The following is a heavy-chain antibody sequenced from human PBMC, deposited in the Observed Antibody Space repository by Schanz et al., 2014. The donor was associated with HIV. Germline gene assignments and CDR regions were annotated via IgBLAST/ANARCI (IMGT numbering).Heavy chain of an antibody. J-gene: IGHJ6*02. CDR3: ARGARYGMDV. CDR1: GYIFTSNG. CDR2: ISAYNGKT. V-gene: IGHV1-18*01. Sequence: QAQLVQSGAEMKKPGASVRVSCKASGYIFTSNGISWVRQAPGQGLEWMGWISAYNGKTNYARKVQGRVTMTTDTSTTTAYMELRSLRSDDTAVYYCARGARYGMDVWGQGTTVTVSS.